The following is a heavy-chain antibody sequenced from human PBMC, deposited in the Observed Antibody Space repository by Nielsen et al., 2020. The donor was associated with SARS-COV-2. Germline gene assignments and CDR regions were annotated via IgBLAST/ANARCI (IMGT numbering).Heavy chain of an antibody. CDR1: GGSFSNYY. CDR3: ARALLGIVVVPAAKAYGMDV. CDR2: INHSGST. Sequence: SQTLSLTCAVYGGSFSNYYWSWIRQPPGKGLKWIGEINHSGSTNYNPSLKSRVTISVDTSKNQFSLKLSSVTAADTAVYYCARALLGIVVVPAAKAYGMDVWGQGTTVTVSS. V-gene: IGHV4-34*01. D-gene: IGHD2-2*03. J-gene: IGHJ6*02.